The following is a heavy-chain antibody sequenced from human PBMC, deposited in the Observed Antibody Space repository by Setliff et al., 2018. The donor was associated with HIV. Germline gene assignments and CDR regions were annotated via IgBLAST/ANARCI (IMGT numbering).Heavy chain of an antibody. J-gene: IGHJ4*02. V-gene: IGHV1-69-2*01. D-gene: IGHD1-26*01. Sequence: ASVKVSCKASGYTFTNYFMHWVRQVPGEGLEWVGRVDPEDGETRYAMKFQGSVTISADTSTDTTYLSLTSLRSQDTAVYYCATVRIVGATEFDYWGQGTVVTVPQ. CDR3: ATVRIVGATEFDY. CDR1: GYTFTNYF. CDR2: VDPEDGET.